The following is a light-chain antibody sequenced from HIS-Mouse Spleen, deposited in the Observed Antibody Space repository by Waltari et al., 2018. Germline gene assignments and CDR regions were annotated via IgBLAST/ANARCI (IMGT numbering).Light chain of an antibody. CDR3: SSYTSSSFNVV. CDR1: SSDVGGYHY. V-gene: IGLV2-14*03. J-gene: IGLJ2*01. Sequence: QSALTQPASVSGSPGQSITISCTGTSSDVGGYHYVSWYQQHPGKAPKLMIYDVSTRPSGFSNGFSGSKSGNTAYLTISGLQAEDEADYYCSSYTSSSFNVVFGGGTKLTVL. CDR2: DVS.